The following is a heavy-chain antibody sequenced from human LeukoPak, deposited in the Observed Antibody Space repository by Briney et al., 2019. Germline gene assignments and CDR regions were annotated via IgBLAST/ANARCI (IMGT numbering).Heavy chain of an antibody. D-gene: IGHD3-22*01. CDR2: INSDGSST. V-gene: IGHV3-74*01. CDR1: GFTFSSFW. CDR3: AKGQNYYDGSGYYSTDY. Sequence: GGSLRLSCAASGFTFSSFWVHWVRQAPGKGLVWISRINSDGSSTNYADSVKGRFTISRDNAKNTLYLQMNSLRAEDTAVYYCAKGQNYYDGSGYYSTDYWGQGTPVTVSS. J-gene: IGHJ4*02.